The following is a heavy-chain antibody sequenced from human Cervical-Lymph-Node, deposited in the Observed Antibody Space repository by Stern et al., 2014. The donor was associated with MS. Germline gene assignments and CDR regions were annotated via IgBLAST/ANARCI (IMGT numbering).Heavy chain of an antibody. CDR2: ISYDGSNK. CDR1: GFTFSSYA. J-gene: IGHJ4*02. V-gene: IGHV3-30*01. CDR3: ARDDLTYYFDY. Sequence: VQLEESGGGVVQPGRPLRLSCAASGFTFSSYAMHWVRQAPGKGLEWVAVISYDGSNKYYADSVKGRFTISRDNSKNTLYLQMNSLRAEDTAVYYCARDDLTYYFDYWGQGTLVTVSS. D-gene: IGHD3-16*01.